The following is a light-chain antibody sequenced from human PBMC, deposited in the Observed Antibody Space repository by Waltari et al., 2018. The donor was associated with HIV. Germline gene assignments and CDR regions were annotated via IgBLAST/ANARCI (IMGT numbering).Light chain of an antibody. CDR1: TSDIAGYHY. J-gene: IGLJ2*01. V-gene: IGLV2-14*03. CDR2: DVS. CDR3: SAYSTTNTYVV. Sequence: QSALTQPASLSGSLGQTIAIPCTGSTSDIAGYHYVSWYQPHAGNSPKLLIYDVSQRPSGVSDRFAGSRSGNTASLIISGLQIDDECEYFCSAYSTTNTYVVFGGGTKVTVL.